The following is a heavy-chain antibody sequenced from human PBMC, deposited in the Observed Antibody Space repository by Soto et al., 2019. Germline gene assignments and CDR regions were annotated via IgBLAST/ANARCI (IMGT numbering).Heavy chain of an antibody. CDR1: GVSITSYF. Sequence: PSETLSLTCTVSGVSITSYFWTLIRQTPGKGLDWIGSISFSGATYSNPSLKGRAALSVDTSENHLSLTLNSVTSADTAVYFCARGRRDGYKRYFECWCQGNQVTVSS. D-gene: IGHD5-12*01. CDR2: ISFSGAT. V-gene: IGHV4-59*01. CDR3: ARGRRDGYKRYFEC. J-gene: IGHJ4*02.